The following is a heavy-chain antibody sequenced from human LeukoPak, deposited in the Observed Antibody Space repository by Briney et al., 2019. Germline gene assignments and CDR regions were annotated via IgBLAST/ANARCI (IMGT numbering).Heavy chain of an antibody. CDR1: GGSFSGYY. D-gene: IGHD6-13*01. J-gene: IGHJ5*02. CDR3: ARDSPQTNWFDP. Sequence: SETLSLTCAVYGGSFSGYYWSWIRQPPGKVLEWIGEINHSGSTNYNPSLKSRVTISVDTSKNQFSLKLSSVTAADTAVYYCARDSPQTNWFDPWGQGTLVTVSS. V-gene: IGHV4-34*01. CDR2: INHSGST.